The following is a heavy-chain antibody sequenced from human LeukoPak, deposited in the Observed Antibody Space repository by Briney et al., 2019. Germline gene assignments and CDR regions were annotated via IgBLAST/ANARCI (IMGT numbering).Heavy chain of an antibody. D-gene: IGHD3-22*01. J-gene: IGHJ4*02. Sequence: ASVKVSCKASGYTFTGYYMHWVRQAPGQGLEWMGWINPNSGGTNYAQKFQGRVTMTRDTSISTAYMELSRLRSDDTAVYYCAIPLGDSSGYFSHDYWGQGTLVTVSS. CDR1: GYTFTGYY. CDR2: INPNSGGT. CDR3: AIPLGDSSGYFSHDY. V-gene: IGHV1-2*02.